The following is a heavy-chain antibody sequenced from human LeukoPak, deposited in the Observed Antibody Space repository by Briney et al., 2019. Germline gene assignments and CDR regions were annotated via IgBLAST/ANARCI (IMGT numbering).Heavy chain of an antibody. J-gene: IGHJ3*01. CDR1: GLTFSYDW. D-gene: IGHD2-2*01. CDR3: TRERYCASSTCPGAFDL. V-gene: IGHV3-15*01. CDR2: IKSKSDGETT. Sequence: GSLRLSCAASGLTFSYDWMTWVRQAPGKGLEWVGRIKSKSDGETTDYAAPVKGRFTISRDDSRDMLYLQMSSLRSDDTAIYYCTRERYCASSTCPGAFDLWGQGTVVTVSS.